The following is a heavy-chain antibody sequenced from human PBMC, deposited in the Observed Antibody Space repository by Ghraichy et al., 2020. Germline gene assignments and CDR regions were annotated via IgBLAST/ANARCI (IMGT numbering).Heavy chain of an antibody. CDR2: IYYSGST. V-gene: IGHV4-39*01. J-gene: IGHJ1*01. Sequence: SETLSLTCTVSGGSISSSSYYWGWIRQPPGKGLEWIGSIYYSGSTYYNPSLKSRVTISVDTSKNQFSLKLSSVTAADTAVYYCARPQFLGRYFQHWGQGTLVTVSS. CDR3: ARPQFLGRYFQH. CDR1: GGSISSSSYY. D-gene: IGHD3-16*01.